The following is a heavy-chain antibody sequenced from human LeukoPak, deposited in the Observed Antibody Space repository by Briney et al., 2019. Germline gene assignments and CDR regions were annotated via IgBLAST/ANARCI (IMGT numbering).Heavy chain of an antibody. D-gene: IGHD1/OR15-1a*01. V-gene: IGHV4-34*01. CDR3: ARTNNVFYYFDY. CDR1: GGSFSGNY. J-gene: IGHJ4*02. Sequence: SETLSLTCAVYGGSFSGNYWSWIRQPPGKGLEWIGEINHSGSTNDNPSLKSRVTTSVDTSKNQFSLKLSSVTAADTAMYYCARTNNVFYYFDYWGQGTLVTVSS. CDR2: INHSGST.